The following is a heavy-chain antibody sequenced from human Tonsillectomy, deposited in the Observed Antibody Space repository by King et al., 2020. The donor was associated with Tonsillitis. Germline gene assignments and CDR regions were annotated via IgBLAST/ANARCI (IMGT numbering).Heavy chain of an antibody. CDR2: IDWDDDK. Sequence: TLKESGPALVKPTQTLTLTCTFSGFSLSTSGMCVSWIRQPPGKALEWLARIDWDDDKYYSTSLKTRLTISKDTSKNQVVLTMTNMDPVDTATYYCARISIAAADRFRYYYYYGIDVWGRGTTVTVSS. CDR1: GFSLSTSGMC. V-gene: IGHV2-70*11. CDR3: ARISIAAADRFRYYYYYGIDV. J-gene: IGHJ6*02. D-gene: IGHD6-13*01.